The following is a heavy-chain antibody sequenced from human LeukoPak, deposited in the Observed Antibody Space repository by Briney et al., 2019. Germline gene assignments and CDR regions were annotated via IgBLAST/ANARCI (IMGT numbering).Heavy chain of an antibody. CDR1: GGSISSYY. CDR3: ARHGSGYCSGGSCYFDY. D-gene: IGHD2-15*01. V-gene: IGHV4-59*08. CDR2: IYYSGST. J-gene: IGHJ4*02. Sequence: PSETLSLTCTVSGGSISSYYWSWIRQPPGKGLEWIGYIYYSGSTNYNPSLKSRVTMSVDTSKNQFSLKLSSVTAADTAVYYCARHGSGYCSGGSCYFDYWGQGTLVTVSS.